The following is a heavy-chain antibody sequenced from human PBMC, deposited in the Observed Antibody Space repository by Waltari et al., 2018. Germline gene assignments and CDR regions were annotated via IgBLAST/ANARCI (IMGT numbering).Heavy chain of an antibody. D-gene: IGHD3-10*01. CDR2: ISYDGSNK. CDR1: GGSFSGYY. Sequence: QVQLQQWGAGLLKPSETLSLTCAVYGGSFSGYYWSWIRQPPGKGLEWVAVISYDGSNKYYADSVKGRFTISRDNSKNTLYLQMNSLRAEDTAVYYCAKGAMLSGWFDPWGQGTLVTVSS. J-gene: IGHJ5*02. CDR3: AKGAMLSGWFDP. V-gene: IGHV3-30*18.